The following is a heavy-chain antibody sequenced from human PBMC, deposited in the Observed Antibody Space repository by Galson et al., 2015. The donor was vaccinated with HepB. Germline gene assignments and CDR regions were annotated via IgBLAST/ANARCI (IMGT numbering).Heavy chain of an antibody. CDR1: GGTFSSYA. V-gene: IGHV1-69*13. J-gene: IGHJ6*02. CDR2: IIPIFGIA. D-gene: IGHD6-19*01. CDR3: ARGPLVSSGWTYYYYGMDV. Sequence: SVKVSCKASGGTFSSYAISWVRQAPGQGLEWMGGIIPIFGIADYAQKFQGRVTITADEATSTAYMELSSLRSEDTAVYYCARGPLVSSGWTYYYYGMDVWGQGTTVTVSS.